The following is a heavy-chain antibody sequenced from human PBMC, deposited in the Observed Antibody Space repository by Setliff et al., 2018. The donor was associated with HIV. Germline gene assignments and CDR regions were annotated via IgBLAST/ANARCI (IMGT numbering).Heavy chain of an antibody. D-gene: IGHD4-17*01. CDR3: ARGGYGDYVSVGYYYFMDV. J-gene: IGHJ6*03. Sequence: GGSLRLSCAASGFTFSNYEMNWVRQAPGEGLEWLSYIGSAGDSTIFYADSVKGRFTVSRDSSKNTLYLQMDSLRPEDTAVHSCARGGYGDYVSVGYYYFMDVWGKGTTVTVSS. CDR2: IGSAGDSTI. V-gene: IGHV3-48*03. CDR1: GFTFSNYE.